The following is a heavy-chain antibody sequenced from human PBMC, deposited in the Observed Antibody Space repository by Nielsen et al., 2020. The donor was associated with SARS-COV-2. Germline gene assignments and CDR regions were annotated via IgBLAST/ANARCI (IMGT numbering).Heavy chain of an antibody. Sequence: SETLSLTCTVSGGSISSYYWSWIRQPPGKGLEWIGYIYYSGSTNYNPSLKSRVTISVDTSKNQFSLKLSSVTAADTAVYYCARGGPHGTTVTYFDYWGQGTLVTVSS. D-gene: IGHD4-17*01. J-gene: IGHJ4*02. CDR3: ARGGPHGTTVTYFDY. V-gene: IGHV4-59*01. CDR1: GGSISSYY. CDR2: IYYSGST.